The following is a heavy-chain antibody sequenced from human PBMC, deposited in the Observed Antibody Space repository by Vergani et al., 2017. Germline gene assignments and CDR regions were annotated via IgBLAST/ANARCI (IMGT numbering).Heavy chain of an antibody. Sequence: QVQLQESGPGLVKPSETLSLTCTVSGGSISSYYWSWIRQPPGKGLEWIGYIYYSGSTNYNPSLKSRVTISVDTSKNQFSLKLSSVTAADTAVYYCARGPLSFGNWGFDYWGQGTLVTVSS. CDR2: IYYSGST. D-gene: IGHD7-27*01. J-gene: IGHJ4*02. V-gene: IGHV4-59*12. CDR1: GGSISSYY. CDR3: ARGPLSFGNWGFDY.